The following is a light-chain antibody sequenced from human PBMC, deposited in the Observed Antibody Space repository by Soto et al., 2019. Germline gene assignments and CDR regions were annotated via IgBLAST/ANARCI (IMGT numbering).Light chain of an antibody. CDR1: ESLLHSNGYTY. V-gene: IGKV2-28*01. Sequence: DIVMTQSPLSLPVTPGEPASISCRSSESLLHSNGYTYLDWYLQKPGQPPQLLICSTSSRASGVPDRFSGSGSGTDFTLEISRVEAEDVGIYYCMQAHQTPKTFGQGTKLEIK. CDR2: STS. J-gene: IGKJ2*01. CDR3: MQAHQTPKT.